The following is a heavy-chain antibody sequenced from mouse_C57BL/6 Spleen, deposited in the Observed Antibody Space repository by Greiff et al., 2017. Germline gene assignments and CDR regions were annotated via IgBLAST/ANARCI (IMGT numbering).Heavy chain of an antibody. CDR1: GYTFSDYG. Sequence: DVHLVESGGGLVKPGGSLKLSCAASGYTFSDYGMHWVRQAPEKGLEWVAYISSGSSTIYYADTVKGRFTISRDNAKNTLFLQMTSLRSADTALYYCARRDYGNYVEAMDYWGQGTSVTVSS. J-gene: IGHJ4*01. CDR3: ARRDYGNYVEAMDY. V-gene: IGHV5-17*01. D-gene: IGHD2-1*01. CDR2: ISSGSSTI.